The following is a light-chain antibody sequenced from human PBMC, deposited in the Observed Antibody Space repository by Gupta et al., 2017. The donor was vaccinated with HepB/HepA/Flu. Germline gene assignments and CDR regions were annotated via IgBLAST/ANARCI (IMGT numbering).Light chain of an antibody. CDR1: QSLLHSNGYNY. CDR2: LGS. J-gene: IGKJ4*01. Sequence: EIVMTQSPLSLPVTPGEPASISCRSSQSLLHSNGYNYLDWYLQKPGQSPQLLIYLGSNRASGVPDRFSGSGSGTDFTLKISRVEAEDVGVYYCRQCPQTPLTFGGGTKVEIK. V-gene: IGKV2-28*01. CDR3: RQCPQTPLT.